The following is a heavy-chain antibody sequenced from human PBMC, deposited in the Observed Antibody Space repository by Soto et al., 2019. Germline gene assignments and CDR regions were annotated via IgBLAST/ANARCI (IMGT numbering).Heavy chain of an antibody. CDR3: ARDLDYYGSGSHYYYGMGV. CDR2: IVPIYGTR. CDR1: GGTFSRYA. Sequence: QVQLVQSGAEVKKPGSSVKVSCKASGGTFSRYAFSWVRQAPGQGLEWMGGIVPIYGTRGFAQKFQGRLTITADEPTRKAYMERSSLRSEDTAVYYCARDLDYYGSGSHYYYGMGVWGQGTTVTVSS. J-gene: IGHJ6*02. D-gene: IGHD3-10*01. V-gene: IGHV1-69*01.